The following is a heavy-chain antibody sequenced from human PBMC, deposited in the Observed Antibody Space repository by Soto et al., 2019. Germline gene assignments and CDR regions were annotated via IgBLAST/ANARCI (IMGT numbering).Heavy chain of an antibody. V-gene: IGHV1-2*01. CDR1: GYPVTAYY. J-gene: IGHJ3*02. Sequence: QLHLVQSGAVVKKPGASVTVSCSASGYPVTAYYMHWVRQAPGRGLEWMGGINPATGAAKYTQTFQGRGPRTREPSTGTVFMELSGLTSGDTGVFFCARGGGVGVAGSAAFDMWGQGTLVTVSS. D-gene: IGHD3-3*01. CDR3: ARGGGVGVAGSAAFDM. CDR2: INPATGAA.